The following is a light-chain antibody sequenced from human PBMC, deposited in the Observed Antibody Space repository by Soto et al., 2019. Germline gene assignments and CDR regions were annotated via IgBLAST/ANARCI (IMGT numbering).Light chain of an antibody. CDR3: QQSYSTPQT. J-gene: IGKJ1*01. V-gene: IGKV1-39*01. CDR1: QSISSY. Sequence: DTQMTQSPSSLSASVGDRVTITCRASQSISSYLNWYQQKPGKAPKHLIYAASSLQSGVPSMFSGSGSGTDFTLTISSLQPEDFATYYCQQSYSTPQTFGQGTKVDIK. CDR2: AAS.